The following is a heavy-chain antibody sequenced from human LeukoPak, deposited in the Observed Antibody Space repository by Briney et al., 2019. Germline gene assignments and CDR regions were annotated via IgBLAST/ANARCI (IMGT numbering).Heavy chain of an antibody. CDR1: GFTFNRYS. Sequence: GGSLRLSCAASGFTFNRYSMNWVRQAPGKGLEWVAYISSSGTGIYYADSVKGRFAISRDNAKNSVYLQMNSPRGEDTAVYHCAASYSETQLYYFDYWGQGNLVTVSS. CDR3: AASYSETQLYYFDY. D-gene: IGHD1-26*01. V-gene: IGHV3-48*01. J-gene: IGHJ4*02. CDR2: ISSSGTGI.